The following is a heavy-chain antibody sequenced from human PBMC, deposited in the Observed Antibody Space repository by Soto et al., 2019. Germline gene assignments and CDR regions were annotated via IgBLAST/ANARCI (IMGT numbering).Heavy chain of an antibody. CDR2: IYYTGST. V-gene: IGHV4-59*01. Sequence: QVQLQESGPRLANPSETLSLTCTVSGDSIAHYYWSWIRQPPGKRLEWIGYIYYTGSTTYNPSLESRVTMSIDTSRNQFSLKLRSVNAADTAIYYCAKYRRTEAEGFTLDYWGRGTLVTVSS. J-gene: IGHJ4*02. D-gene: IGHD6-13*01. CDR1: GDSIAHYY. CDR3: AKYRRTEAEGFTLDY.